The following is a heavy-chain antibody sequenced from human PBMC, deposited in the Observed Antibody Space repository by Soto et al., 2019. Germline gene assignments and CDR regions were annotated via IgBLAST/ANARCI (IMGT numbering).Heavy chain of an antibody. J-gene: IGHJ4*02. CDR1: GYTFTSYD. CDR3: ARERCCGRDY. D-gene: IGHD2-21*01. Sequence: QVQLVQSGAEVKKPGASVKVSCKASGYTFTSYDINWVRQATGQGREWMGWMNPNSGNTVYAQKFQGRVTMTRNTSISTATVELSSLRCDGTAVYYCARERCCGRDYWGQGTLAPVSS. V-gene: IGHV1-8*01. CDR2: MNPNSGNT.